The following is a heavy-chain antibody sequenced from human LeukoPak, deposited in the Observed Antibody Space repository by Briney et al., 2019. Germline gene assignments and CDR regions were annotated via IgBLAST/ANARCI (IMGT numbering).Heavy chain of an antibody. D-gene: IGHD5-12*01. J-gene: IGHJ4*02. CDR1: GFTFSIYA. CDR2: ISFDESSE. CDR3: AKEVGYGSPYFDY. Sequence: GGSLRLSCAASGFTFSIYAMSWVRQAPGKGLEWVALISFDESSEYYADSVKGRFSISRDNSKNTLYLQMNNARVDDTAVYYCAKEVGYGSPYFDYWGQGTLVTVSS. V-gene: IGHV3-30*18.